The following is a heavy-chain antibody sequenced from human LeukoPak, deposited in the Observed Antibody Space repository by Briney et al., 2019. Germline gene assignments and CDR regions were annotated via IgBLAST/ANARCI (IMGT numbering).Heavy chain of an antibody. CDR1: GYSISSSNW. Sequence: PSDTLSLTCAVSGYSISSSNWWSWIRQHPGKGLEWIGYISYSGNTYYNPSLKSRAAISVDTPKNQFSLKLSSTTAADTAVYYCARAPVATPSEFDYWGQGTLVTVSS. CDR2: ISYSGNT. D-gene: IGHD5-12*01. CDR3: ARAPVATPSEFDY. V-gene: IGHV4-28*03. J-gene: IGHJ4*02.